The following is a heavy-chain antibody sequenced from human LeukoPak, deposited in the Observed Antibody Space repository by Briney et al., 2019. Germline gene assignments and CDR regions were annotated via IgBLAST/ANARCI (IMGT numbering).Heavy chain of an antibody. CDR1: GYTFSGYY. J-gene: IGHJ4*02. CDR2: INPKSGGT. V-gene: IGHV1-2*02. D-gene: IGHD2-21*02. Sequence: VASVKVSCKASGYTFSGYYMHWVRQAPGQGLEWMGWINPKSGGTNYAQKLQGRVTMTTDTSTSTAYMELRSLRSDDTAVYYCARVDVVVTAIYSYFDYWGQGTLSPSPQ. CDR3: ARVDVVVTAIYSYFDY.